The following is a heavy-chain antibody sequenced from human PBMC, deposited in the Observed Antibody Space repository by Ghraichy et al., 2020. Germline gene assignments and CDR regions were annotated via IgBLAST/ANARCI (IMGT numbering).Heavy chain of an antibody. CDR3: ARDLGVRFLEWLLFGGNYYYYMDV. Sequence: SQTLSLTCAISGDSVSSNSAAWNWIRQSPSRGLEWLGRTYYRSKWYNDYAVSVKSRITINPDTSKNQFSLQLNSVTPEDTAVYYCARDLGVRFLEWLLFGGNYYYYMDVWGKGTTVTVSS. J-gene: IGHJ6*03. V-gene: IGHV6-1*01. CDR1: GDSVSSNSAA. D-gene: IGHD3-3*01. CDR2: TYYRSKWYN.